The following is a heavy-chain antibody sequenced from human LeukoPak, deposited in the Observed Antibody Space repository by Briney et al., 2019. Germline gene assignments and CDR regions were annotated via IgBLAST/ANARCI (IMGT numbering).Heavy chain of an antibody. CDR3: ARDHPNRYYDSSDRFDP. J-gene: IGHJ5*02. D-gene: IGHD3-22*01. V-gene: IGHV1-18*01. CDR1: GYTFTSYG. CDR2: ISAYNGNT. Sequence: GASVKVSCKASGYTFTSYGISWVRQAPGQGLEWMGWISAYNGNTNYAQKLQGRVTMTTDTSTSTAYMELRSLRSDDTAVCYCARDHPNRYYDSSDRFDPWGQGTLVTVSS.